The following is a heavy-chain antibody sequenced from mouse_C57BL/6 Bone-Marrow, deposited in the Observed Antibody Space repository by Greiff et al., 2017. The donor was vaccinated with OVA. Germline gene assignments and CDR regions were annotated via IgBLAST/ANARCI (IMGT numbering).Heavy chain of an antibody. CDR1: GFSLTSYA. V-gene: IGHV2-9-1*01. Sequence: VKVEESGPGLVAPSQSLSITCTVSGFSLTSYAISWVRQPPGKGLEWLGVIWTGGGTNYNSALKSRLSISKDNSKSQVFLKMNSLQTDDTARYYCARKSGSSYYAMDYWGQGTSVTVSS. CDR3: ARKSGSSYYAMDY. D-gene: IGHD1-1*01. CDR2: IWTGGGT. J-gene: IGHJ4*01.